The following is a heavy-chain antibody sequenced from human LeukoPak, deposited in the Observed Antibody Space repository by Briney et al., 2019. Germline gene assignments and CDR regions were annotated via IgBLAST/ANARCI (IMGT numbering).Heavy chain of an antibody. D-gene: IGHD3-22*01. V-gene: IGHV3-74*01. Sequence: GGSLRLSCAASGFTFSSYWMHWVRQAPGKGLVWVLRIKSDGSTNYADSLKGRFTISRDNAKNTVSLQMNSLRAEDTGVYYCARAPSEIGGYYPEYFRHWGQGTLVTVSS. J-gene: IGHJ1*01. CDR1: GFTFSSYW. CDR2: IKSDGST. CDR3: ARAPSEIGGYYPEYFRH.